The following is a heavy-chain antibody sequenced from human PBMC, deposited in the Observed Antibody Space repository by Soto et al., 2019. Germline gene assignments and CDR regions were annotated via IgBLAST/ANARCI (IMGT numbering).Heavy chain of an antibody. CDR3: ARGVRAETYYNAFDY. J-gene: IGHJ4*01. V-gene: IGHV3-30-3*01. CDR1: GFSFKNYA. Sequence: VQLVESGGGVVQPGSSLRLSCAASGFSFKNYAFHWVRQAPGKGLEWVALISHNDEPKKFYADSVQGRFTISRDNFKNTVYLQMNSLRDEDTAVYHCARGVRAETYYNAFDYWGQGTQVTVSS. CDR2: ISHNDEPKK. D-gene: IGHD3-10*01.